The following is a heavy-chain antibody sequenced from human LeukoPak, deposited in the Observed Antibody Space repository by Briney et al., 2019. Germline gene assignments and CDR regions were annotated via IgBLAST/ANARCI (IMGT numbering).Heavy chain of an antibody. CDR3: VRNYDY. Sequence: PGGSLRLSCAASGFTFTSYEMNWVRQAPGKGLEWVSYISSNGRTIYYADSLKGRFTISRDNAKNSLYLQMNSLRAEDTGLYYCVRNYDYWGQGTLVTVSS. CDR1: GFTFTSYE. CDR2: ISSNGRTI. V-gene: IGHV3-48*03. D-gene: IGHD5-24*01. J-gene: IGHJ4*02.